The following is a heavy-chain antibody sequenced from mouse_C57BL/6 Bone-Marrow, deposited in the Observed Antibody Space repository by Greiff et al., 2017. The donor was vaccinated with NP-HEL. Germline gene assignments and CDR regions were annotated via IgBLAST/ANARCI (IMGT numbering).Heavy chain of an antibody. J-gene: IGHJ1*03. CDR2: IDPSDSET. D-gene: IGHD1-1*01. Sequence: QVQLQQSGAELVRPGSSVKLSCKASGYTFTSYWMHWVKQRPIQGLEWIGNIDPSDSETHYNQKFKDKATLTVDKSSSTAYMQLSSLTSEDSAVYYCARELSYYGSSYGYFDVWGTGTTVTVSS. CDR1: GYTFTSYW. CDR3: ARELSYYGSSYGYFDV. V-gene: IGHV1-52*01.